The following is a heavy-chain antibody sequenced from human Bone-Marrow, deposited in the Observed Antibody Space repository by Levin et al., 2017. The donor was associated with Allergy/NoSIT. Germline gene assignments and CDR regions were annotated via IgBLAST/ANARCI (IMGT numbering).Heavy chain of an antibody. CDR1: GGILSSYA. D-gene: IGHD6-19*01. J-gene: IGHJ5*02. CDR2: IVLMSGTT. Sequence: ASVKVSCKASGGILSSYALSWVRQAPGQGLEWMGVIVLMSGTTKYAQKFQDRVTLTADEYMTTAYLEMRSLRPEDTALYYCGRLIGILPEAVADGLGWFDPWGQGTLLTVSS. CDR3: GRLIGILPEAVADGLGWFDP. V-gene: IGHV1-69*13.